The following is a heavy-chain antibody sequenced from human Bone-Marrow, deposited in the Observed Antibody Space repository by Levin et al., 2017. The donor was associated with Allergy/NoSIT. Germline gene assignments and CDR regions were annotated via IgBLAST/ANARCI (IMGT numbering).Heavy chain of an antibody. CDR3: ARGPDNWGVAFDI. D-gene: IGHD7-27*01. CDR2: IYSGSST. Sequence: GESLKISCAASGFTVSSYYMSWVRQAPGKGLEWVSVIYSGSSTFHADSVKGRFTISRDNSKNTLYLQMRSLRAEDTAVYYCARGPDNWGVAFDIWGQGTMVTVSS. V-gene: IGHV3-66*01. CDR1: GFTVSSYY. J-gene: IGHJ3*02.